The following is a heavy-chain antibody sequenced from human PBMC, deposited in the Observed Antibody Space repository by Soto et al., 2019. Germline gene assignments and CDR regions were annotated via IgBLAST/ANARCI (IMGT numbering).Heavy chain of an antibody. J-gene: IGHJ6*02. CDR1: GFTFSSYA. Sequence: PGGSLRLSCAASGFTFSSYAMHWVRQAPGKGLEWVAVISYDGSNKYYADSVKGRFTISRDNSKNTLYLQMNSLRAEDTAVYYWARVFGGFLEWLLHHYYGMDVWGQGTTVTVSS. V-gene: IGHV3-30-3*01. CDR3: ARVFGGFLEWLLHHYYGMDV. D-gene: IGHD3-3*01. CDR2: ISYDGSNK.